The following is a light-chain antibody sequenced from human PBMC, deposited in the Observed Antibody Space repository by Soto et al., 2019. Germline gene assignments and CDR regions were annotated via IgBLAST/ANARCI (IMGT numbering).Light chain of an antibody. J-gene: IGLJ3*02. V-gene: IGLV1-47*01. CDR2: STD. CDR1: SSNIGTSY. CDR3: AAWDGSLRNQV. Sequence: QSALTQPPSASGTPGQRVTISCSGSSSNIGTSYVYWHQQFPGTAPKLLIYSTDQRPSGVPDRFSGSKSGTSASLAISGLRSEDEADFYCAAWDGSLRNQVFGGGTKLTVL.